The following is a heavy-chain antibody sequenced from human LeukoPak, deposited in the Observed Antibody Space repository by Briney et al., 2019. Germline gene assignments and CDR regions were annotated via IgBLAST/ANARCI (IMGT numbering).Heavy chain of an antibody. Sequence: SETLSLTCTVSGGSISSYYWSWIRQPPGKGLEWIGYIYYSGSTNYNPSLKSRVTISVDTSKNQFSLKLSSVTAADTAVYYCASKAYGSGRTFDYWGQGTLVTVSS. D-gene: IGHD3-10*01. CDR3: ASKAYGSGRTFDY. CDR1: GGSISSYY. J-gene: IGHJ4*02. V-gene: IGHV4-59*01. CDR2: IYYSGST.